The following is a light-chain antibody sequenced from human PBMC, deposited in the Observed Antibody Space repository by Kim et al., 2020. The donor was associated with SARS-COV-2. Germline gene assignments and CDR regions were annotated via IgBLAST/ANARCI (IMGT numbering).Light chain of an antibody. CDR2: EVS. CDR1: SSDVGAYDH. J-gene: IGLJ1*01. V-gene: IGLV2-14*03. CDR3: NSYTVISTCV. Sequence: QSALTQPPSSSGSPGQSITISCTGTSSDVGAYDHVSWYQQHPHKAPKLIMYEVSLRPSGISNRFSGSKSGNTASLTISGLQTDDEADYYCNSYTVISTCVFGTGTKVTVL.